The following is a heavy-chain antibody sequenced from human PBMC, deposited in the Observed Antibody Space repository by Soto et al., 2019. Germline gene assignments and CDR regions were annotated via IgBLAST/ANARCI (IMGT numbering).Heavy chain of an antibody. CDR1: GFTFEAYS. CDR3: PKRGSARPGFDAFDL. J-gene: IGHJ3*01. V-gene: IGHV3-9*01. CDR2: ISGDSGSS. Sequence: GGSLRLSWAAAGFTFEAYSLHWVRQLQGKGLEWVAGISGDSGSSGYADSVRGRFTVSRDNAKNSLFLQMSSLSPEDTALYYCPKRGSARPGFDAFDLWGQGTMVTVSS.